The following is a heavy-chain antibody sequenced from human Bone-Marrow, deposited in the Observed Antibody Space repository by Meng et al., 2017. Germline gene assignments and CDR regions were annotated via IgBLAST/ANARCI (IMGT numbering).Heavy chain of an antibody. CDR3: AREASPEYYFDY. V-gene: IGHV4-34*01. J-gene: IGHJ4*02. D-gene: IGHD1-14*01. CDR1: GGSFSGYY. Sequence: QGRLQQWGAGMLKPSETLSLTFAVYGGSFSGYYWSWIRQPPGKGLEWIGEINHSGSTNYNPSLKSLVTISVDTSKNQFSLKLSSVTAADTAVYYCAREASPEYYFDYWGQGTLVTVSS. CDR2: INHSGST.